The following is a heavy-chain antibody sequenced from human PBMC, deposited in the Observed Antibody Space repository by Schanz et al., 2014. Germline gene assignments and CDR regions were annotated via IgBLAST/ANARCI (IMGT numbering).Heavy chain of an antibody. CDR3: ARDERDLSRSLFVF. D-gene: IGHD3-3*01. V-gene: IGHV4-30-2*01. CDR1: GGSISSGGSS. Sequence: QLQLQASGSGLVKPSQTLSLTCGVSGGSISSGGSSWNWIRLPPGKGLEWIGYIYHSGSTNYNPSLKSRVTISLDKSKIQCSLTRNAVPAADTAVYYCARDERDLSRSLFVFWGQGTLVTVSA. CDR2: IYHSGST. J-gene: IGHJ4*02.